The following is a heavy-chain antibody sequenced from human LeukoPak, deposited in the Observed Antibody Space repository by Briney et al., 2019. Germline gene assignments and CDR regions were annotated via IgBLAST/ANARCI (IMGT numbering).Heavy chain of an antibody. Sequence: PSETLPLTCTVSGGSISSYYWSWIRQPAGKGLEWIGRIYTSGSTNYNPSLKSRVTMSVDTSKNQFSLKLSSVTAADTAVYYCARDPKQYYYDSSGYLYWGQGTLVTVSS. CDR1: GGSISSYY. CDR2: IYTSGST. D-gene: IGHD3-22*01. CDR3: ARDPKQYYYDSSGYLY. J-gene: IGHJ4*02. V-gene: IGHV4-4*07.